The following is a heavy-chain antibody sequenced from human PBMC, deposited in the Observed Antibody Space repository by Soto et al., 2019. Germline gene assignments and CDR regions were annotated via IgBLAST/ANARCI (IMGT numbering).Heavy chain of an antibody. CDR2: INPNSGGT. V-gene: IGHV1-2*02. D-gene: IGHD3-10*01. J-gene: IGHJ6*02. CDR3: ARDRPPGYYGMDV. CDR1: GYTFTGYY. Sequence: ASVKFSCKASGYTFTGYYMHWVRQAPGQGLEWMGWINPNSGGTNYAQKFQGRVTMTRDKSISTAYTELSRLRSDDKAVYYCARDRPPGYYGMDVWGQGTTVTVSS.